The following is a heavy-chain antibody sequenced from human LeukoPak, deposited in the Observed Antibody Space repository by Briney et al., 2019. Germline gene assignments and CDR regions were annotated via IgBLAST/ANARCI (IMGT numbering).Heavy chain of an antibody. CDR1: GFTFSSYG. CDR3: ARGTTGLDY. V-gene: IGHV3-33*01. Sequence: GGSLRLSCAASGFTFSSYGMHWVRQAPGKGLEWVAVIWYDGSNKYYADSVKGRFTISRDNAKNSLYLEMNSLRAEDTAVYYCARGTTGLDYWGQGTLVTVSS. J-gene: IGHJ4*02. CDR2: IWYDGSNK. D-gene: IGHD4-17*01.